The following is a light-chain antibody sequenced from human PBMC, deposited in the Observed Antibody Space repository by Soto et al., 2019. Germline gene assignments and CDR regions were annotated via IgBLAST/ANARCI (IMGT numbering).Light chain of an antibody. CDR3: QQLNSYPLT. CDR2: TAS. J-gene: IGKJ5*01. V-gene: IGKV1-9*01. CDR1: QGISSY. Sequence: DIQLTQSPSFLSASVGDRDTITCRASQGISSYLAWYQQKPGQAPKLLIYTASTLQSGVPSRFSGSGSGTEFTLTISSLQPEDFATYYCQQLNSYPLTFGQGTRLEIK.